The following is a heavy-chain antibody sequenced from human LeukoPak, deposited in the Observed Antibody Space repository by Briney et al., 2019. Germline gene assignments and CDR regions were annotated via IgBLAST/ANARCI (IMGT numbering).Heavy chain of an antibody. CDR1: GGTFSSYA. D-gene: IGHD6-13*01. Sequence: VASVKVSCKASGGTFSSYAISWVRQAPGQGLEWMGGIIPIFGTANYAQKLQGRVTMTTDTSTSTAYMELRSLRSDDTAVYYCARESYSSSWYRLNYGMDVWGQGTTVTVSS. CDR2: IIPIFGTA. J-gene: IGHJ6*02. V-gene: IGHV1-69*05. CDR3: ARESYSSSWYRLNYGMDV.